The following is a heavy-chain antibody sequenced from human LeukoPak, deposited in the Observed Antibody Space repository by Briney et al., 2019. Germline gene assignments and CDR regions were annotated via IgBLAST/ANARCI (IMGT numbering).Heavy chain of an antibody. D-gene: IGHD3-22*01. V-gene: IGHV3-66*01. CDR1: GFTVSSNY. CDR3: ARDFYYDSSGYYPTTFFDY. CDR2: IYSGGST. J-gene: IGHJ4*02. Sequence: GGSLRLSCAASGFTVSSNYMSWFRQAPGKGLEWVSVIYSGGSTYYADSVKGRFTISRDNSKNTLYLQMNSLRAEDTAVYYCARDFYYDSSGYYPTTFFDYWGQGTLVTVSS.